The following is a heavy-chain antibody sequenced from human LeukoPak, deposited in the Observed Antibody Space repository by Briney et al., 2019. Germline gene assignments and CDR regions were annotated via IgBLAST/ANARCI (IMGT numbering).Heavy chain of an antibody. Sequence: GGSLRLSCLVSGFTFSDHYVEWVRQAPGKGLEWVGRSRDKTNSYTTEYAASVKGRFTISRDDSKNSLYLQMNSLKIEDTAVYYCARTDCSGLHVFDTWGQGTKVTVSS. J-gene: IGHJ3*02. CDR2: SRDKTNSYTT. CDR1: GFTFSDHY. V-gene: IGHV3-72*01. D-gene: IGHD2-15*01. CDR3: ARTDCSGLHVFDT.